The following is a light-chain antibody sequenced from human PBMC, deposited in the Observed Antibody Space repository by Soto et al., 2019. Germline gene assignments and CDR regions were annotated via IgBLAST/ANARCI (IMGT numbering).Light chain of an antibody. CDR3: QQYVTSPEWV. Sequence: EVVLTQSPGTLSLSPGERATLSCRASQSVSSNYLAWYQQKPGQAPRLLIYGTSSRATGIPDRFSGSGSGTDFTLTISRLEPEDSAVYYGQQYVTSPEWVFGQGTKVEIK. V-gene: IGKV3-20*01. CDR2: GTS. J-gene: IGKJ1*01. CDR1: QSVSSNY.